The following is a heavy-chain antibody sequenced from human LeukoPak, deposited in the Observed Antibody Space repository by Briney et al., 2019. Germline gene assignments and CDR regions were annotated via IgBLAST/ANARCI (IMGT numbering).Heavy chain of an antibody. CDR3: SGIGRSSSGFHV. J-gene: IGHJ3*01. D-gene: IGHD6-19*01. CDR1: GFSFRSYW. Sequence: PGGSLRLPCAASGFSFRSYWMSWVRQAPGKGLEWVANIKEDGSEKYYVDSVKGRFTISRDNAKNSLYLQMNSLRAEDTAVYYCSGIGRSSSGFHVWGQGTMVTVSS. CDR2: IKEDGSEK. V-gene: IGHV3-7*01.